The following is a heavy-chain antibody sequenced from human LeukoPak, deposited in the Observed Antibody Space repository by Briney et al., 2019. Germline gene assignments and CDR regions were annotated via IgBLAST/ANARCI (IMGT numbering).Heavy chain of an antibody. Sequence: SVKVSCKASGGTFSSYAISWVRQAPGQGLEWMGGIIPIFGTANYAQKFQGRVTITADESTSTAYMEMSSLRSEDTAVYYCATGLNTAMVRFYYRGQGTLVTVSS. CDR2: IIPIFGTA. CDR3: ATGLNTAMVRFYY. D-gene: IGHD5-18*01. V-gene: IGHV1-69*13. J-gene: IGHJ4*02. CDR1: GGTFSSYA.